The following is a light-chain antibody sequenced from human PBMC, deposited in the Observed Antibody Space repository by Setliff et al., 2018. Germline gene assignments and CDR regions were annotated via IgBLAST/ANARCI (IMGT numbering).Light chain of an antibody. CDR1: SSDVGGYDF. Sequence: QSALTQPASVSGSPGQSITISCTGTSSDVGGYDFVSWYQQHPGKAPNLIIYDVNNRPAGVSNRFSGSKSGNTASLTISGLQAEDEADYYCCSHTTSSSWVFGGGTKVTVL. V-gene: IGLV2-14*01. CDR3: CSHTTSSSWV. CDR2: DVN. J-gene: IGLJ3*02.